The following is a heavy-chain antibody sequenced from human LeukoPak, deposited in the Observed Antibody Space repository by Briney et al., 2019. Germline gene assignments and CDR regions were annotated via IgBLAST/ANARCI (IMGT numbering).Heavy chain of an antibody. CDR2: IYSGGST. Sequence: GESLTLSCAVSGVPVSSNYMSWVRQPPGKGLEWVSVIYSGGSTYYADSVKGRFTISRDNSKNTLYLQMNSLRAEDTAVYYCARDHEGSFDYWGQGTLVTVSS. CDR3: ARDHEGSFDY. CDR1: GVPVSSNY. V-gene: IGHV3-53*01. J-gene: IGHJ4*02.